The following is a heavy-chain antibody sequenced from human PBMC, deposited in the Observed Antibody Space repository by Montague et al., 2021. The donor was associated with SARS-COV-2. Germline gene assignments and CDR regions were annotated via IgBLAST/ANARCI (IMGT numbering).Heavy chain of an antibody. Sequence: CAISGDSVASPAAAWNWIRHSPSRGLEWLGRTYYRSEWHTDYAVSVEGRLAIDADTSKNQSSLQLHSVTPGDSAVYYCASGWTLLDWGQGTLVTVSS. CDR1: GDSVASPAAA. CDR2: TYYRSEWHT. V-gene: IGHV6-1*01. J-gene: IGHJ4*02. D-gene: IGHD6-19*01. CDR3: ASGWTLLD.